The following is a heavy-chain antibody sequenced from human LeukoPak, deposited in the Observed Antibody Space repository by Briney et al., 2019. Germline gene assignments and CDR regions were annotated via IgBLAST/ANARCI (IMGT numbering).Heavy chain of an antibody. CDR2: ISSSGSTT. J-gene: IGHJ4*02. D-gene: IGHD3-10*01. CDR1: GFTFSSYE. V-gene: IGHV3-48*03. Sequence: HAGGSLRLSCAASGFTFSSYEMNWVRQAPGKGLEWVSYISSSGSTTYYADSVKGRFTISRDNAKNSLNLQMNSLRAEDTAVYYCARYGDYWGRGTLVTVSS. CDR3: ARYGDY.